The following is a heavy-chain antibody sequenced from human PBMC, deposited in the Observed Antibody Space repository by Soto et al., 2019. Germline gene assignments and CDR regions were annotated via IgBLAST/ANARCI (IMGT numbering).Heavy chain of an antibody. CDR1: GFTFSSYW. J-gene: IGHJ4*02. D-gene: IGHD6-6*01. Sequence: EVQLVESGGGLVQPGGSLRLSCAASGFTFSSYWISWVRQAPGKGLEWVANIKQDGSEKYYVDSVKGQFTISRDNAKNSLYLQMNSLRAEDTAVYYCARGKEIAARFDYWGQGTLVTVSS. CDR2: IKQDGSEK. V-gene: IGHV3-7*03. CDR3: ARGKEIAARFDY.